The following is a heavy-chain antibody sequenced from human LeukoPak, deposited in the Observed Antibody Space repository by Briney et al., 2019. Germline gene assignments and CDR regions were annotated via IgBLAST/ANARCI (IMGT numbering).Heavy chain of an antibody. V-gene: IGHV4-59*01. CDR1: GDSISSYY. CDR2: IYYSGST. CDR3: AKGGKGFPLGLRFDS. D-gene: IGHD2-21*01. Sequence: SETLSLTCTVSGDSISSYYWSWIRQPPGKGLEWIGYIYYSGSTKYNPSLKSRVTISVDTSKNQFSLKLTSLTAADTAVYYCAKGGKGFPLGLRFDSWGQGTLVSVSS. J-gene: IGHJ4*02.